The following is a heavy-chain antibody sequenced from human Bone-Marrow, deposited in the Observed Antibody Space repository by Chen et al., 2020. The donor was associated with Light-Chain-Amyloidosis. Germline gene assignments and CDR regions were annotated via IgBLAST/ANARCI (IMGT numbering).Heavy chain of an antibody. Sequence: QLQLQESGPGLVKPSETLSLTCTVSGDSINSRPYFGGWIRQSPGNGLEWIGTVFSTGTTYYNPPLKSRLTISVDTSKNQFSLKLSSVTAADTAVYYCARHPRYLDWFDPWGQETLVIVSS. CDR1: GDSINSRPYF. CDR2: VFSTGTT. V-gene: IGHV4-39*01. CDR3: ARHPRYLDWFDP. D-gene: IGHD3-16*02. J-gene: IGHJ5*02.